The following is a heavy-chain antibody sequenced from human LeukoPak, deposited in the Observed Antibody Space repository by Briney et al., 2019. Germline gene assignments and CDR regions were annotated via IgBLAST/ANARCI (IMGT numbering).Heavy chain of an antibody. Sequence: SVKVSCKASGGTFSSYAISWVRQAPGQGLEWMGWISAYNGNTNYAQKLQGRVTMTTDTSTSTAYMELRSLRSDDTAVYYCARCTLPPYSGVPIDYWGQGTLVTVSS. D-gene: IGHD1-26*01. J-gene: IGHJ4*02. CDR3: ARCTLPPYSGVPIDY. CDR2: ISAYNGNT. V-gene: IGHV1-18*01. CDR1: GGTFSSYA.